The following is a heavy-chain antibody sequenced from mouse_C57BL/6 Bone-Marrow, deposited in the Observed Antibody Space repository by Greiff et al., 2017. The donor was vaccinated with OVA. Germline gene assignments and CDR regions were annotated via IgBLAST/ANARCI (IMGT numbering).Heavy chain of an antibody. J-gene: IGHJ1*03. CDR1: GYTLTSYG. Sequence: VQLMESGAELARPGASVKLSCKASGYTLTSYGISWVKQRTGQGLEWIGEIYPRSGNTYYNEKFKGKATLTADKSSSTAYMELRSLTSEDSAVYFCAQAQYFDVWGTGTTITVSS. CDR2: IYPRSGNT. CDR3: AQAQYFDV. V-gene: IGHV1-81*01.